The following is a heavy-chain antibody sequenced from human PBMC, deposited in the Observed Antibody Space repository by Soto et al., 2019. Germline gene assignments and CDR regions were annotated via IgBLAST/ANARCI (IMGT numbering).Heavy chain of an antibody. CDR2: IWYDGSNK. D-gene: IGHD3-10*01. CDR1: GFTFSSYG. CDR3: ARDRRFGELFFYYYGMDV. Sequence: PGGSLRLSCAASGFTFSSYGLHWVRQAPGKGLEGVAVIWYDGSNKYYEDSVKGRFTISRDNSKNTLYLQMNSLRAEDTAVYYCARDRRFGELFFYYYGMDVWGQGTTVTVSS. J-gene: IGHJ6*02. V-gene: IGHV3-33*01.